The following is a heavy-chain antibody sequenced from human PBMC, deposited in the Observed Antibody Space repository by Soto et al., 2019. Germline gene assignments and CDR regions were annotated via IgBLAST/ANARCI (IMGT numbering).Heavy chain of an antibody. CDR1: SFNFTSYS. CDR3: ARLHSATGSMHFDH. D-gene: IGHD3-9*01. J-gene: IGHJ4*01. Sequence: EVQLVESGGGLVQPGGSLRLTCAGSSFNFTSYSLNWVRQAPGKGLEWVSSISATSTYIFYADSVKGRFTISRDNAQNSVSPQLNSLRAEDTALYYCARLHSATGSMHFDHWGHGTLVTVSS. CDR2: ISATSTYI. V-gene: IGHV3-21*01.